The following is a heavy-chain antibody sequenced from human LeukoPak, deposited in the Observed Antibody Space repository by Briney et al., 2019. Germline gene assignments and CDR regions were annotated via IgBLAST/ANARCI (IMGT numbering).Heavy chain of an antibody. Sequence: SQALSLTCSVSTGSISTCYWSWIRQSPGKGLEWIGYIYHGGTTSYNPSLKRRVTISVDSPKNQFFLRLTSLTAADTALYYCARHGGSLDYFDSWGPGSLVIVSS. D-gene: IGHD2-15*01. CDR3: ARHGGSLDYFDS. CDR1: TGSISTCY. J-gene: IGHJ4*02. V-gene: IGHV4-59*08. CDR2: IYHGGTT.